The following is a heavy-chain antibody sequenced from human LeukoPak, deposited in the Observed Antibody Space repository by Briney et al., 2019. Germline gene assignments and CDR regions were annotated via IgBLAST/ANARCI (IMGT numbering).Heavy chain of an antibody. J-gene: IGHJ3*02. CDR1: GGSISSYY. V-gene: IGHV4-59*01. Sequence: SETLSLTCTVSGGSISSYYWSWIRQPPGKGLEWIGYIYYSGSTNYNPSLKSRVTISVDTSKNQFSLKLSSVTAADTAVYYCARDNIPAHINDAFDIWGQGRMVTVSA. CDR2: IYYSGST. CDR3: ARDNIPAHINDAFDI. D-gene: IGHD6-13*01.